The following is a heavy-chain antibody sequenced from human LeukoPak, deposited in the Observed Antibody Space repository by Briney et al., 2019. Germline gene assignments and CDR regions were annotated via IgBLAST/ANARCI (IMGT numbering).Heavy chain of an antibody. D-gene: IGHD3-3*02. Sequence: GASVKVSCKASGYTFTDYYIHWVRQAPGQGLEWMGWINPNSGDTNYAQKFQGRVTMTRDTSISTAYMDLIRLTSDDTAVYYCASISHVWSGYYTVCFDYWGQGTLVTVSS. CDR3: ASISHVWSGYYTVCFDY. J-gene: IGHJ4*02. CDR2: INPNSGDT. V-gene: IGHV1-2*02. CDR1: GYTFTDYY.